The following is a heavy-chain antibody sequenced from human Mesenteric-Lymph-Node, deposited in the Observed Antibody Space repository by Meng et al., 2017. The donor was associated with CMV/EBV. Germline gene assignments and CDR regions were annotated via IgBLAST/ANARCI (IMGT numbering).Heavy chain of an antibody. V-gene: IGHV3-30-3*01. CDR1: GFTFSSYA. J-gene: IGHJ4*02. CDR3: AKCYYDFWSGYSDMVDY. CDR2: ISYDGSNK. D-gene: IGHD3-3*01. Sequence: GESLKISCAASGFTFSSYAMHWVRQAPGKGLEWVAVISYDGSNKYYADSVKGRFTISRDNSKNTLYLQMNSLRAEDTAVYYCAKCYYDFWSGYSDMVDYWGQGTLVTVSS.